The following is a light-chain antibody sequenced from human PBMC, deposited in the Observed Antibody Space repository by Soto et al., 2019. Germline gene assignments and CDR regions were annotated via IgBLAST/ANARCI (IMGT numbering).Light chain of an antibody. Sequence: EIVLTQSPATLSLSPGERATLSCRASQSVSSNLAWYQQKPGQAPRLLMYSASTRATGIPGRFSGSGSGTEFTLAISSLQSEDFAVYYCQQYVNWPPTFTFGQGTKLEIK. CDR2: SAS. V-gene: IGKV3-15*01. J-gene: IGKJ2*01. CDR1: QSVSSN. CDR3: QQYVNWPPTFT.